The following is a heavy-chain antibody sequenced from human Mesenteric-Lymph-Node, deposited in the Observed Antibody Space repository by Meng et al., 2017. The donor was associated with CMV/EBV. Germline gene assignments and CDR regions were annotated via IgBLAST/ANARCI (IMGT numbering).Heavy chain of an antibody. CDR1: GFTVSSNY. Sequence: GESLKISCAASGFTVSSNYMSWVRQAPGTGLDWVSTIYSGGNTYYADSVKGRFTISRDNSKNTLYLQMNTVKADDTAVYYCARGLDPFDSWGQGTLVTVSS. D-gene: IGHD3-9*01. V-gene: IGHV3-53*01. CDR2: IYSGGNT. J-gene: IGHJ4*02. CDR3: ARGLDPFDS.